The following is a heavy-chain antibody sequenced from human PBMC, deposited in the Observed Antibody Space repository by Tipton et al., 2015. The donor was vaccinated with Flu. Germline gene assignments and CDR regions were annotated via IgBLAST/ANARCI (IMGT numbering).Heavy chain of an antibody. J-gene: IGHJ3*01. V-gene: IGHV3-30*03. Sequence: SLRLSCAASGFTFSNYGMHWVRQAPGKGLEWVAVISYDGSNKYYADSVKGRFTISRDNSRNTLYLQMNSLGSDDTAVYYCARDFGDDSTGYYGLDVWGQGTMVTVSS. CDR2: ISYDGSNK. CDR3: ARDFGDDSTGYYGLDV. CDR1: GFTFSNYG. D-gene: IGHD3-22*01.